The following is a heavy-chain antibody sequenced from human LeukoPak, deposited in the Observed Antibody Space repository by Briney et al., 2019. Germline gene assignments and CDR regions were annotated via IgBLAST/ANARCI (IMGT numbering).Heavy chain of an antibody. CDR1: GGSFSGYS. J-gene: IGHJ6*03. Sequence: SETLSLTCAVYGGSFSGYSWNWIRQPPGKGLEWIGEINHSGSTNYNPSLKSRVTISLDASKNQFSLKLNSVTAADTAVYYCARGSGSGPPHYYYYMDVWGKGTTVTVSS. D-gene: IGHD3-10*01. CDR3: ARGSGSGPPHYYYYMDV. V-gene: IGHV4-34*01. CDR2: INHSGST.